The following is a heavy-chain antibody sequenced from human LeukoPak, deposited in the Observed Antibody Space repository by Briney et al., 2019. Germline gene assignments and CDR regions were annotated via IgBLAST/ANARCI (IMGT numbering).Heavy chain of an antibody. J-gene: IGHJ4*02. Sequence: ASVKVSCKASGYTFTAYYMHWVRQAPGQGLEWMGWINPNSGGTNYAQKFQGRVTMTRDTSISTAYMELSRLRSDDTAVYYCARGSPLYYDSSGYYYYWGQGTLVTVSS. CDR2: INPNSGGT. CDR3: ARGSPLYYDSSGYYYY. D-gene: IGHD3-22*01. V-gene: IGHV1-2*02. CDR1: GYTFTAYY.